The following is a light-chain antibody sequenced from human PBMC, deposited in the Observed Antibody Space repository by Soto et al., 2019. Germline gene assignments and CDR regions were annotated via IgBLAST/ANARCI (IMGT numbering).Light chain of an antibody. CDR1: HPVSSNF. Sequence: ELVLTQSPDTLYLSPGVSAALSSRASHPVSSNFLAWYQQKPGQAPRFLIYGVSSRASGIQDRFFSSGSGTHFTLTINRLEPEDFALYYCQQYANSPISFVHWIRVEIK. J-gene: IGKJ5*01. V-gene: IGKV3-20*01. CDR3: QQYANSPIS. CDR2: GVS.